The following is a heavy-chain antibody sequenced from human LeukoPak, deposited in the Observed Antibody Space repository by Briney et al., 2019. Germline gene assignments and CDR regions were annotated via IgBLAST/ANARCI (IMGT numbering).Heavy chain of an antibody. CDR3: ARDVGSGWFNY. CDR1: GGSISSYY. J-gene: IGHJ4*02. D-gene: IGHD6-19*01. V-gene: IGHV4-59*12. Sequence: PSETLSLTCTVSGGSISSYYWSWIRQPPGKGLEWIGYIYYSGSTNYNPSLKSRVTISVDTSKNQFSLKLSSMTAADTAVYYCARDVGSGWFNYWGQGTLVTVSS. CDR2: IYYSGST.